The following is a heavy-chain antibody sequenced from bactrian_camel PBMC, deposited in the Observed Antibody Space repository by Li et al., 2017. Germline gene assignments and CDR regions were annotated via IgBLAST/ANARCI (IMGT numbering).Heavy chain of an antibody. J-gene: IGHJ4*01. Sequence: VQLVESGGGSVQNGGSLRLSCTSIGFRFTTYDMSWVRQAPGKGLEWVASIDGSGTIIYYANAVKGRFTISRDNAVNTLYLQMNSLKSEDAAMYYCATWTGNYWGQGTQVTVS. V-gene: IGHV3S40*01. D-gene: IGHD6*01. CDR2: IDGSGTII. CDR1: GFRFTTYD. CDR3: ATWTGNY.